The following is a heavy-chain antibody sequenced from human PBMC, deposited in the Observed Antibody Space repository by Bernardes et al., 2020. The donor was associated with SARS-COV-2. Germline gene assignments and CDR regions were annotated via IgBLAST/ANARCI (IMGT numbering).Heavy chain of an antibody. CDR3: EKDPEY. V-gene: IGHV3-23*01. CDR2: ISASGSST. J-gene: IGHJ4*02. Sequence: LEWVSLISASGSSTYYADSVKGRFTISRDNSKNMLYLQMNSLSADDTAVYFCEKDPEYWGQGTLVTVSS.